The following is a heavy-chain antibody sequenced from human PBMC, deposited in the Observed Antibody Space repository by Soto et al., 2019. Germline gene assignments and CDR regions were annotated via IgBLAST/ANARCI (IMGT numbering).Heavy chain of an antibody. CDR2: IRSKAYGGTT. CDR3: TRSIAAAGDYYYGMDV. J-gene: IGHJ6*02. V-gene: IGHV3-49*03. D-gene: IGHD6-13*01. Sequence: GGSLSLSCTASGFTFGDYAMSWFRQAPGKGLEWVGFIRSKAYGGTTEYAASVKGRFTISRDDSKSIAYLQMNSLKTDDTAVYYCTRSIAAAGDYYYGMDVWGQGTAVTVSS. CDR1: GFTFGDYA.